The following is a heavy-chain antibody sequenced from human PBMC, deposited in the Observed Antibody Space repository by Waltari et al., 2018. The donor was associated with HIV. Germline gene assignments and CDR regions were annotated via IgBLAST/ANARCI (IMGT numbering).Heavy chain of an antibody. Sequence: QVQLQQWGAGLLKPSETLSLTCAVYGGSFSAYGWSWSRQSPGMGLEWIGEINDSGSTNYNPSLKSRVTISVDTSKNLLSLKLTSVTAADTAVYYCAKAAGSAWGYYWGQGTQVTVSS. CDR3: AKAAGSAWGYY. CDR1: GGSFSAYG. CDR2: INDSGST. V-gene: IGHV4-34*02. D-gene: IGHD3-10*01. J-gene: IGHJ4*02.